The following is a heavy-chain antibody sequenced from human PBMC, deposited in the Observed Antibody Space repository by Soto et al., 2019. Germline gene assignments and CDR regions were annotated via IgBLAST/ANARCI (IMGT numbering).Heavy chain of an antibody. J-gene: IGHJ4*02. Sequence: VGSLGPSFEASGSTSSSYALNWVRQTQEKGLEWVSSISSTSSYTHYSDSVKGRFTISRDNANNSLFLQMNSLRAEDTATYYCARDLALAGNYWGQGVLVTVSS. D-gene: IGHD6-19*01. CDR3: ARDLALAGNY. V-gene: IGHV3-21*01. CDR2: ISSTSSYT. CDR1: GSTSSSYA.